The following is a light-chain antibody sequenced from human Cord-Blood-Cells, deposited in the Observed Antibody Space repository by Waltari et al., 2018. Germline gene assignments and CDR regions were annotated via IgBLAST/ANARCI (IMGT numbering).Light chain of an antibody. CDR2: RNN. V-gene: IGLV1-47*01. CDR3: AAWDDSLSGVV. J-gene: IGLJ2*01. Sequence: QSVLTQPPSASGTPGQRVTISCSGSSSNIGSNYVYWYQQLPGTAPKLLMYRNNRRPSGVPDRFSGSKSGTSASLAISGLRSEDGADYYCAAWDDSLSGVVFGGGTKLTVL. CDR1: SSNIGSNY.